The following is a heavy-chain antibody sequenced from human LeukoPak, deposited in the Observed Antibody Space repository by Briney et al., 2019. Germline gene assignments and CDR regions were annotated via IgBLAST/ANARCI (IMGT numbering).Heavy chain of an antibody. Sequence: PGGSLRLSCAASGFTFSSYWMSWVRQAPGKGLEWVANINQDGSEKYYVDSVKGRFTISRDNAKNSLYLQINNLRAEDTAVYYCASRVWVGATFHYCYYMDVWGKGTMVTVSS. J-gene: IGHJ6*03. D-gene: IGHD1-26*01. V-gene: IGHV3-7*01. CDR2: INQDGSEK. CDR1: GFTFSSYW. CDR3: ASRVWVGATFHYCYYMDV.